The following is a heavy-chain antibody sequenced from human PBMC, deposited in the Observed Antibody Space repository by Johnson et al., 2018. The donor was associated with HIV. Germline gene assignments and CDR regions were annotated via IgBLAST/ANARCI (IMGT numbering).Heavy chain of an antibody. D-gene: IGHD7-27*01. V-gene: IGHV3-13*01. J-gene: IGHJ3*02. CDR2: IGTAGDT. CDR3: ARENWGALDI. CDR1: GFTFSSYD. Sequence: VQLVESGGGLKQPGGSLRLSCAASGFTFSSYDMHWVRQATGKGLEWVSTIGTAGDTYYPGSVKGRFTVSREDAKNSLYLQMNSLRAGDKAVYYCARENWGALDILGQGTMVTVSS.